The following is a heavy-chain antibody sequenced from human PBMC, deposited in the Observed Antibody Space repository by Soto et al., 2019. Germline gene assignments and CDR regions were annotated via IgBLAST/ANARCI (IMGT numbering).Heavy chain of an antibody. Sequence: QVQLQESGPGLVKPSGTLSLTCAVSSGSISSSNWWSWVRQPPGKGLEWIGEIYHSVRTNYTPSLESRVTISVDKSKNQFSLKLSSVTAADTAVYYCAKSEAYNLNDEWGQGTLVTVSS. CDR2: IYHSVRT. CDR3: AKSEAYNLNDE. D-gene: IGHD1-20*01. J-gene: IGHJ4*02. V-gene: IGHV4-4*02. CDR1: SGSISSSNW.